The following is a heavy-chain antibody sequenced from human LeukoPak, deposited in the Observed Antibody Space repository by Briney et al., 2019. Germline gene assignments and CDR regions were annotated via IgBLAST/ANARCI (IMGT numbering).Heavy chain of an antibody. CDR2: IYYSGST. CDR3: ASDSSGYSLLDY. D-gene: IGHD3-22*01. Sequence: PSETLSLTCTVSGGSISSGDYYWSWIRQPPGKGLEWIGYIYYSGSTNYNPSLKSRVTISVDTSKNQFSLKLSSVTAADTAVYYCASDSSGYSLLDYWGQGTLVTVSS. J-gene: IGHJ4*02. CDR1: GGSISSGDYY. V-gene: IGHV4-30-4*01.